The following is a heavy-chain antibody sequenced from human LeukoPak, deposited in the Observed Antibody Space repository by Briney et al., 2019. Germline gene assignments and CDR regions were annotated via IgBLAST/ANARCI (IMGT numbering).Heavy chain of an antibody. J-gene: IGHJ4*02. CDR2: IYSGGST. V-gene: IGHV3-53*01. CDR1: GFTVSSNY. D-gene: IGHD2-8*01. Sequence: PGGSLRLSCAASGFTVSSNYMSWVRQAPGKGLEWVSVIYSGGSTYYADSVKGRFTISRDNSKNTLYLQMNSLRAEDTAVYYCARDYCTNGVCHQFDYWGQGTRVTVSS. CDR3: ARDYCTNGVCHQFDY.